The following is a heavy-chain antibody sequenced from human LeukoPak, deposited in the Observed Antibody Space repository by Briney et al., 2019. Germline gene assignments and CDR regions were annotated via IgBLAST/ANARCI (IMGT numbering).Heavy chain of an antibody. V-gene: IGHV4-61*01. CDR1: GGSISSGSYY. CDR3: ARDVDSSSWFIYGPSFDY. CDR2: IYYSGST. Sequence: SQTLSLTCTVSGGSISSGSYYWSWIRQPPGKGLEWIGYIYYSGSTNYNPSLKSRVTISVDTSKNQFSLKLSSVTAADTAVYYCARDVDSSSWFIYGPSFDYWGQGTLVTVSS. D-gene: IGHD6-13*01. J-gene: IGHJ4*02.